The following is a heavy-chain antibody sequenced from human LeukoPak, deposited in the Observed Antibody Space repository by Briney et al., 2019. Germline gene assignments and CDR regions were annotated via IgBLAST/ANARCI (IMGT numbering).Heavy chain of an antibody. V-gene: IGHV4-34*01. Sequence: PSETLSLTCAVYGGSFSGYYWSWIRQPPGKGLEWIGEINHSGSTNYNPSLKSRVTISVDTSKNQFSLKLSSVTAADTAVYYCARGKDSFCSSTSCYATRGYFDYWGQGTLVTVSS. D-gene: IGHD2-2*01. CDR1: GGSFSGYY. CDR3: ARGKDSFCSSTSCYATRGYFDY. CDR2: INHSGST. J-gene: IGHJ4*02.